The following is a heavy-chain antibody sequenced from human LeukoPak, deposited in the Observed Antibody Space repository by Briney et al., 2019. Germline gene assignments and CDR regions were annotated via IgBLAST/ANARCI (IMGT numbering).Heavy chain of an antibody. CDR2: IMPLFGTA. Sequence: SSVKVSFKTSVGTFTNSAISWVRQAPGQGLEWLGGIMPLFGTAGYAQKFQGRVTITKDESTRTVYLELTSLTSDDTAVYYCARDVHGDYESGWFDTWGQGTLVSASS. CDR1: VGTFTNSA. J-gene: IGHJ5*02. CDR3: ARDVHGDYESGWFDT. V-gene: IGHV1-69*05. D-gene: IGHD4-17*01.